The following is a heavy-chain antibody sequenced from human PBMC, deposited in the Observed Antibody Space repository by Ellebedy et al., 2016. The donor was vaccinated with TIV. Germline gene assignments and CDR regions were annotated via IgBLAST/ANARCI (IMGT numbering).Heavy chain of an antibody. D-gene: IGHD3-10*01. CDR1: GGSISSYY. Sequence: GSLRLXXTVPGGSISSYYWSWIRQPAGKGLEWIGRIYTSGSTNYNPSLKSRVTMSVDTSKNQFSLKLSSVTAADTAVYYCARDLRSPGGSGSYARYWGQGTLVTVSS. V-gene: IGHV4-4*07. CDR2: IYTSGST. CDR3: ARDLRSPGGSGSYARY. J-gene: IGHJ4*02.